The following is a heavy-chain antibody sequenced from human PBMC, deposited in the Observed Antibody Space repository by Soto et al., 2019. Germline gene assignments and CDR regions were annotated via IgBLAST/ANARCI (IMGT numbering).Heavy chain of an antibody. CDR2: IYSNGDT. J-gene: IGHJ4*02. D-gene: IGHD2-8*01. CDR1: GGSISSNN. Sequence: ETLSLTCTVSGGSISSNNMTWVRQSPGKELEWVSLIYSNGDTDYADSVKGRFSISRDNFKNTLYLQMNNLRAEDTAVYHCARKSDSSPVPEADGVWGRGTLVTVSS. V-gene: IGHV3-53*01. CDR3: ARKSDSSPVPEADGV.